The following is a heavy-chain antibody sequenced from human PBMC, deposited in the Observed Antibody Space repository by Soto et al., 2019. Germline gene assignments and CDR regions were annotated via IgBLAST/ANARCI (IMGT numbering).Heavy chain of an antibody. V-gene: IGHV1-2*02. J-gene: IGHJ5*02. CDR2: INPNSGGT. Sequence: ASVKVSCKASGYTFTGYYMHWVRQAPGQGLEWMGWINPNSGGTNYAQKFQGRVTMTRDTSISTAYMELSRLRSDDTAVYYCAREESWVAVAGRWFDHWGQGTLVTVSS. CDR1: GYTFTGYY. D-gene: IGHD6-19*01. CDR3: AREESWVAVAGRWFDH.